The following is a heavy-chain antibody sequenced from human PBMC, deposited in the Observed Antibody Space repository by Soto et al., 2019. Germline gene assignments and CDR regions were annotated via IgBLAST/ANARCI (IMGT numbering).Heavy chain of an antibody. Sequence: SETLSLTCTVSGGSISSYYWSWIRQPPGKGLEWIGYIYYSGSTNYNPSLKSRVTISVDTSKNQFSLKLSSVAAADTAVYYCARAPRFNWFDPWGQGTLVTVS. J-gene: IGHJ5*02. CDR2: IYYSGST. CDR1: GGSISSYY. CDR3: ARAPRFNWFDP. V-gene: IGHV4-59*01.